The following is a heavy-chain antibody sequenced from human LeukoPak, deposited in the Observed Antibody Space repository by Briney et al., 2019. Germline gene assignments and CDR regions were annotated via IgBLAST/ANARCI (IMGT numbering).Heavy chain of an antibody. J-gene: IGHJ3*02. D-gene: IGHD4-17*01. CDR1: GGSVSSGSYY. CDR3: ARGRTTVTSYAFDI. Sequence: SETLSLTCTVSGGSVSSGSYYWSWIRQPPGKGLEWIGYIYYSGSTNYNPSLKSRVTISVDTSKNQFSLKLSSVTAADTAVYYCARGRTTVTSYAFDIWGQGTMVTVSS. CDR2: IYYSGST. V-gene: IGHV4-61*01.